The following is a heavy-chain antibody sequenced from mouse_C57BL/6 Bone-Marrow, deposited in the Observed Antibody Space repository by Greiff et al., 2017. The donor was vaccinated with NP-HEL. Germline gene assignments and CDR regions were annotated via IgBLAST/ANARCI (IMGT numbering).Heavy chain of an antibody. CDR3: SRVGVWATLVAHLDY. D-gene: IGHD1-1*01. CDR2: INPNYGTT. Sequence: VQLQQSGPELVKPGASVKISCKASGYSFTDYNMNWVKQSHGKSLEWIGVINPNYGTTSYNQKFKGKATLTVDQSSSTAYMQLNSLTSEDSAVYCCSRVGVWATLVAHLDYWGQGTTLTVSS. CDR1: GYSFTDYN. J-gene: IGHJ2*01. V-gene: IGHV1-39*01.